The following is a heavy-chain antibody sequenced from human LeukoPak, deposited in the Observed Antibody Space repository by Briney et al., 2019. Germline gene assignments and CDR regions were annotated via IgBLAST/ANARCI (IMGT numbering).Heavy chain of an antibody. Sequence: GASVKVSCKASGYTFSSQAIHWVRQAPGQRLEWMGWIDPASDNTKYSEKFQGRVTFSRNTAASTVYMELTSLRFEDTAVYYCARGYSSGWYHEYWGQGTLVTVSS. V-gene: IGHV1-3*01. CDR1: GYTFSSQA. CDR3: ARGYSSGWYHEY. D-gene: IGHD6-19*01. J-gene: IGHJ4*02. CDR2: IDPASDNT.